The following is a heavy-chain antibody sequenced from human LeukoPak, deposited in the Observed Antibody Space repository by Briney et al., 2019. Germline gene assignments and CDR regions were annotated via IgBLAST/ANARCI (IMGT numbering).Heavy chain of an antibody. CDR1: GGSISSYY. D-gene: IGHD5-12*01. J-gene: IGHJ4*02. CDR2: IYTSGST. CDR3: ARGGVTTIAQYDY. Sequence: SETLSLTCTVSGGSISSYYWSWIRQPPGKGLEWIGYIYTSGSTNYNPSLKSRVTLSVDTSKNQFSLKLGSVTAADTAVYYCARGGVTTIAQYDYWGQGILVTVSS. V-gene: IGHV4-4*09.